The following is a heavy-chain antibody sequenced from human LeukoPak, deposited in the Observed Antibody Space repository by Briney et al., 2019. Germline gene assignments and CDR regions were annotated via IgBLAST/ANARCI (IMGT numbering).Heavy chain of an antibody. CDR1: GFTVSNNF. D-gene: IGHD6-19*01. CDR2: IYGGGST. Sequence: GGSLILSCAASGFTVSNNFMSWVRQAPGKGLEWVSVIYGGGSTYYADSVKGRFIISRDTSKNTLYLQMNSLRAEDTAVYYCASWPGGWYGEDSWGQGTLVTVSS. J-gene: IGHJ4*02. V-gene: IGHV3-53*01. CDR3: ASWPGGWYGEDS.